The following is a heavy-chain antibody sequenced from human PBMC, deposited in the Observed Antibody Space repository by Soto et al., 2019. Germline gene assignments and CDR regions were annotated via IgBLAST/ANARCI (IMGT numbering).Heavy chain of an antibody. J-gene: IGHJ6*02. Sequence: GGSLRLSCSASGFTFSSYATHWVRQAPGKGLEYVSAISSNGGSTYYADSVKGRFTISRDNSKNTLYLQMSSLRAEDTAVYYCVKGGSGSYYFHYYYGMDVWGQGTTVTVYS. CDR2: ISSNGGST. CDR3: VKGGSGSYYFHYYYGMDV. CDR1: GFTFSSYA. D-gene: IGHD3-10*01. V-gene: IGHV3-64D*06.